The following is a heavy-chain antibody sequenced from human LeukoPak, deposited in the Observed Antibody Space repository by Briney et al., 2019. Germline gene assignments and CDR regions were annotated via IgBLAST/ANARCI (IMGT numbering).Heavy chain of an antibody. J-gene: IGHJ6*03. Sequence: ASVKVSCKAYAYTFTSYGISWVRQDPGQGLEWMGWISAYNGNTNYAQKLQGRVTMTTDTSTSTAYMELRSLRSDDTAVYYCARDGEQLATNDYYYYYMDVWGKGTTVTVSS. V-gene: IGHV1-18*01. CDR1: AYTFTSYG. CDR3: ARDGEQLATNDYYYYYMDV. D-gene: IGHD6-6*01. CDR2: ISAYNGNT.